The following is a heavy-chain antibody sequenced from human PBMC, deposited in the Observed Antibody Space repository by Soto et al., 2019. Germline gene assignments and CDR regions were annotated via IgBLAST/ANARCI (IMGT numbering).Heavy chain of an antibody. CDR3: ARDGCSESWYPLPTVCWFDP. D-gene: IGHD2-2*01. CDR2: INAGNGKT. Sequence: QVPLVQSGAEVKKPGASVKVSCKASGYTFTSYAMHWVRQAPGQRLEWMGWINAGNGKTKYSQKFQGRVTITRDTSASTAYMELSSLIAEDTAVYYRARDGCSESWYPLPTVCWFDPWCQGTLVTVSS. J-gene: IGHJ5*02. V-gene: IGHV1-3*01. CDR1: GYTFTSYA.